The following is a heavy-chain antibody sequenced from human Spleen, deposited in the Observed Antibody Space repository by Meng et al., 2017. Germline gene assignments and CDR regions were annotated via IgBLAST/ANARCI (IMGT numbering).Heavy chain of an antibody. CDR3: ARDPPGYYDY. CDR2: ISSSSSYI. Sequence: GGSLRLSCAASGFTFSSYSMNWVRQAPGKGLEWVSSISSSSSYIYYAASVKGRFTISRDNAKNSLYLQMNSLRAEDTAVYYCARDPPGYYDYWGQGTLVTVSS. V-gene: IGHV3-21*01. J-gene: IGHJ4*02. CDR1: GFTFSSYS. D-gene: IGHD3-22*01.